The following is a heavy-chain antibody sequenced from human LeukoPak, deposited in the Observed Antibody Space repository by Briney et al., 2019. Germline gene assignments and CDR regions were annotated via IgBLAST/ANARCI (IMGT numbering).Heavy chain of an antibody. J-gene: IGHJ4*02. CDR3: AKDRVFRGAFFDY. CDR1: GFTFSNYA. D-gene: IGHD3-10*01. CDR2: ISGSDGRT. V-gene: IGHV3-23*01. Sequence: GGSLRLSCAASGFTFSNYAMNWVRQAPGKGLEWVSAISGSDGRTYYADSVKGRFTITRDNSKNTLYLQMNSLRAEDTAVFYCAKDRVFRGAFFDYWGQGTLVAVSS.